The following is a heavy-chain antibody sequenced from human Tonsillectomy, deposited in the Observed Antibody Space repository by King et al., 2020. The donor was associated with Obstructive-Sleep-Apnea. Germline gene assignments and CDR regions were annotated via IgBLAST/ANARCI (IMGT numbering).Heavy chain of an antibody. CDR3: TRDVCGTFDP. CDR1: GFTFSNYW. V-gene: IGHV3-74*01. Sequence: VQLVESGGGLVQPGGSLRLSCAASGFTFSNYWMHWVRQAPGKGLVWVSRITSDGSSTTYADSVKGRFTIFRDNAKNTLYLQIDSLGAEDTAVYYCTRDVCGTFDPWGQGTLVTVSS. CDR2: ITSDGSST. J-gene: IGHJ5*02. D-gene: IGHD2-21*01.